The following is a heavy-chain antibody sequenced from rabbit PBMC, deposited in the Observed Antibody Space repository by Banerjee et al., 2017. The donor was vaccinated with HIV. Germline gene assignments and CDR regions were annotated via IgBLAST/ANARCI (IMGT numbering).Heavy chain of an antibody. CDR3: ARGGYAGNSGATDFNL. D-gene: IGHD8-1*01. CDR1: GFSFSNKAV. J-gene: IGHJ4*01. CDR2: IYAGSSGST. V-gene: IGHV1S45*01. Sequence: QQRLVESGGGLVKPGASLTLTCKASGFSFSNKAVMCWVRQAPGKGLEWIACIYAGSSGSTYYTRWAKGRFTISKTSSTTVTLQMTSLTAADTATYFCARGGYAGNSGATDFNLWGPGTLVTVS.